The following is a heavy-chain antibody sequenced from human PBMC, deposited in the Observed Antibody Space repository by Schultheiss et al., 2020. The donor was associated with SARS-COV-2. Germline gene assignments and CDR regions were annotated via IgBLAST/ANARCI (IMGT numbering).Heavy chain of an antibody. CDR1: GGSISSGGYY. CDR3: ARHKEQWLVRGDFDY. D-gene: IGHD6-19*01. J-gene: IGHJ4*02. V-gene: IGHV4-61*08. CDR2: IYYSGST. Sequence: GSLRLSCTVSGGSISSGGYYWSWIRQPPGKGLEWIGYIYYSGSTNYNPSLKSRVTISVDTSKNQFSLKLSSVTAADTAVYYCARHKEQWLVRGDFDYWGQGTLVTVSS.